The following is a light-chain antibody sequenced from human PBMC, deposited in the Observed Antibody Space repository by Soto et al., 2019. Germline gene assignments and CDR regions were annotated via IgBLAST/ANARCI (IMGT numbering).Light chain of an antibody. CDR1: QDIRSS. J-gene: IGKJ4*01. CDR2: GAS. Sequence: EIVMTQSPATLSVSPGERVTLSCRASQDIRSSLAWYQQKPGQAPRLLIYGASIRATGVPATFSGSGSGTAFTLSISSLQSEHLGVYYCQQDSSLPLTFGGGTKVEIK. V-gene: IGKV3-15*01. CDR3: QQDSSLPLT.